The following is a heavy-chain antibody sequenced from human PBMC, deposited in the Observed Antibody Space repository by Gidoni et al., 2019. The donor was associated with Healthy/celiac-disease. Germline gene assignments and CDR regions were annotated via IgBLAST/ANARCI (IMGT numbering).Heavy chain of an antibody. CDR1: GFTFSSYS. V-gene: IGHV3-48*02. CDR2: ISSSSSTI. CDR3: AREGDPGAIFGVVIIPNYYGMDV. D-gene: IGHD3-3*01. J-gene: IGHJ6*02. Sequence: EVQLVESGGGLVQPGGSLRLSCAASGFTFSSYSMNWVRQATGKGLGWVSYISSSSSTIYYADDVKGRFTISRDNAKNSLYLQMNSLRDEDTAVYYCAREGDPGAIFGVVIIPNYYGMDVWGQGTTVTVSS.